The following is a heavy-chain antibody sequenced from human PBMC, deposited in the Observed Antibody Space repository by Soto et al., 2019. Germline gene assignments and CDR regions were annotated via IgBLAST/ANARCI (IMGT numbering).Heavy chain of an antibody. CDR2: ISGSGGST. CDR3: AKGSSGWYERFDY. V-gene: IGHV3-23*01. J-gene: IGHJ4*02. D-gene: IGHD6-19*01. CDR1: GFTFSSYA. Sequence: EVQLLESGGGLVQPGGSLRLSCAASGFTFSSYAMNWGRQAPGKGLEWVSAISGSGGSTYYADSVKGRFTISRDNSKNTLYLQMNSLRAEDTAVYYCAKGSSGWYERFDYWGQGTLVTVSS.